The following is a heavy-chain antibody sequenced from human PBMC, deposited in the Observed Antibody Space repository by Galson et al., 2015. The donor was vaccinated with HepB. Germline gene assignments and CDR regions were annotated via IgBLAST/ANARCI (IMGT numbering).Heavy chain of an antibody. CDR3: VHRPQIGTLFDY. D-gene: IGHD1-1*01. Sequence: SVKVSCKASGYIFSGYYMHWVRQAPGQGLEWMGWINPNSGGTNYAQKFQGRLTITKDTSKNQVVLTMTNMDPVDTATYFCVHRPQIGTLFDYWGQGTLVTVSS. V-gene: IGHV1/OR15-1*03. J-gene: IGHJ4*02. CDR1: GYIFSGYY. CDR2: INPNSGGT.